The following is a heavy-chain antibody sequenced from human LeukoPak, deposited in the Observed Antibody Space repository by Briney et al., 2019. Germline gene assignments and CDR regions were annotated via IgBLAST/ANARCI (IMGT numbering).Heavy chain of an antibody. CDR1: GYTFTGYY. CDR2: INPNSGGT. V-gene: IGHV1-2*02. Sequence: ASVKVSCKASGYTFTGYYMHWVRQAPGQGLEWMGWINPNSGGTNYAQKFQGRVTMTRDTSTSTAYMELSRLRSDDTAVYYCARASSWFGEFQAWFDPWGQGTLVTVSS. CDR3: ARASSWFGEFQAWFDP. J-gene: IGHJ5*02. D-gene: IGHD3-10*01.